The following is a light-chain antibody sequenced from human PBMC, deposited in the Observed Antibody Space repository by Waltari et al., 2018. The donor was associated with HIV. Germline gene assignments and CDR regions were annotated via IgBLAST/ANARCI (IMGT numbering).Light chain of an antibody. V-gene: IGKV2-28*01. CDR3: MHSRDTPWT. J-gene: IGKJ1*01. Sequence: DIVMTQSPLSLPVTPGEPASISCRSSQSLLHSNGNNFLNWFLQKPGQSPHLLIYLGSTRASGVPDRFSGIGSGTNFTLKISRVEAEDVGVYYCMHSRDTPWTFGQGTNVDI. CDR1: QSLLHSNGNNF. CDR2: LGS.